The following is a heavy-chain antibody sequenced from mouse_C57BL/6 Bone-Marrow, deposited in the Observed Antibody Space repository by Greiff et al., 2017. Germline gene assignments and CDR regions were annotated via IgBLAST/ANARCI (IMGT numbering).Heavy chain of an antibody. J-gene: IGHJ1*03. CDR2: GQGLEWIG. Sequence: VQLQQSGPELARPWASVKISCQAFYTFSRRVHFAIRDTNYWMQWVKQRPGQGLEWIGAIYPGNGDTSYNQKFKGKATLTADKSSSTAYMQLSSLTSEDSAFYYGACPRAIYYEYDGYFEVWGTGTTVTVSS. D-gene: IGHD2-4*01. CDR1: YTFSRRVH. V-gene: IGHV1-87*01. CDR3: SEDSAFYYGACPRAIYYEYDGYFEV.